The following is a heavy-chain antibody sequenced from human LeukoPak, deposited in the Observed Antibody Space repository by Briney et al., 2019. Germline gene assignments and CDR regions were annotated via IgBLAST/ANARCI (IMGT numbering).Heavy chain of an antibody. Sequence: ASVKVSCKASGYTYTGYYMHWVRQAPGQGLEWMGWINPNSGGTNYAQKFQGRVTMTRDTSISTAYMELSRLRSDDTAVYYCAREDYYYYDSSGYLSPNAYWGQGTLVTVSS. V-gene: IGHV1-2*02. CDR1: GYTYTGYY. CDR3: AREDYYYYDSSGYLSPNAY. D-gene: IGHD3-22*01. J-gene: IGHJ4*02. CDR2: INPNSGGT.